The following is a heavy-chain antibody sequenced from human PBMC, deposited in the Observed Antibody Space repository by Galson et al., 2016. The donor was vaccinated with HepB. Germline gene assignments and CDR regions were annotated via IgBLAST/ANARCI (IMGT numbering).Heavy chain of an antibody. J-gene: IGHJ4*02. CDR2: ISDSGAST. CDR3: ARALYDSGLLFFDL. CDR1: GFTFSSSA. Sequence: SLRLSCAASGFTFSSSAMSWVRQAPGKGLEWVSSISDSGASTYYADSVRGRFTISRDNSENTVSLQMNSLRAEDTAVYYCARALYDSGLLFFDLWGQGTLVTVSS. D-gene: IGHD3-10*01. V-gene: IGHV3-23*01.